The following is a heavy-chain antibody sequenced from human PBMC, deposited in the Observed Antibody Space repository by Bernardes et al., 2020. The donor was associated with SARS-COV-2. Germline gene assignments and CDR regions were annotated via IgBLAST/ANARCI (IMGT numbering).Heavy chain of an antibody. Sequence: GGSLRLSCATSGIVFSTFGMHWVRQAPGKGLEWVAFTENDGSNKNYADSVKGRFTISRDNSKNTLYLQMNSLRAEDTAVYYCARDLNYYYGSGSYLGGYAYGMDVWGQGTTVTVSS. CDR1: GIVFSTFG. D-gene: IGHD3-10*01. CDR2: TENDGSNK. CDR3: ARDLNYYYGSGSYLGGYAYGMDV. J-gene: IGHJ6*02. V-gene: IGHV3-30*02.